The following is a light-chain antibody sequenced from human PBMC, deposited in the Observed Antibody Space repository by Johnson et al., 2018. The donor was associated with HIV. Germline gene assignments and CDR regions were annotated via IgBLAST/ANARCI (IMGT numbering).Light chain of an antibody. CDR2: ENN. CDR1: SSNIGNNY. Sequence: QSVLTQPPSVSAAPGQKVTISCSGSSSNIGNNYVSWYQQVPGTAPKLLIYENNKRPSGIPDRFSGSRSGTSATLGITGLQTGDEADDYCATWDSSLSVVFGTGTKVTVL. CDR3: ATWDSSLSVV. J-gene: IGLJ1*01. V-gene: IGLV1-51*02.